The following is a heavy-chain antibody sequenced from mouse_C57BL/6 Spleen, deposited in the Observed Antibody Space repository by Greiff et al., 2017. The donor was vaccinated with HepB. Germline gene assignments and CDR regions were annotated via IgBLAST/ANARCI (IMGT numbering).Heavy chain of an antibody. CDR1: GYTFTDYE. V-gene: IGHV1-15*01. CDR3: TRGNYYGSREDWYFDV. CDR2: IDPETGGT. Sequence: VQLQQSGAELVRPGASVTLSCKASGYTFTDYEMHWVKQTPVHGLEWIGAIDPETGGTAYNQKFKGKAILTADKSSSTAYMELRSLTSEDSAVYYCTRGNYYGSREDWYFDVWGTGTTVTVSS. D-gene: IGHD1-1*01. J-gene: IGHJ1*03.